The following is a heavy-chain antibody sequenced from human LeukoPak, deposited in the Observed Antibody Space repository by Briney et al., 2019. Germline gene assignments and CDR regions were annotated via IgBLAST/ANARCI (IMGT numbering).Heavy chain of an antibody. CDR1: GFTFSSYG. CDR2: ISGSGGST. D-gene: IGHD5-18*01. J-gene: IGHJ6*03. Sequence: TGGSLRLSCAASGFTFSSYGMSWVRQAPGKGLEWVSAISGSGGSTYYADSVKGRFTISRDNSKNTLYLQMNSLRAEDTAVYYCARYRGYYYYMDVWGKGTTVTVSS. CDR3: ARYRGYYYYMDV. V-gene: IGHV3-23*01.